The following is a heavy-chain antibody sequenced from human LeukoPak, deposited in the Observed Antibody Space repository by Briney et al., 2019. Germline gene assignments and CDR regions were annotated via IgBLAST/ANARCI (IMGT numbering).Heavy chain of an antibody. CDR1: GYTFTSYG. Sequence: ASVKVSCKASGYTFTSYGISWVRQAPGQGLEWMGWISAYNGNTNYAQKLQGRVTMTTDTSTSTAYMELRSLRSDDTAVYYCAQLDGGATTRWFDPWGQGTLVTVSS. V-gene: IGHV1-18*01. D-gene: IGHD1-26*01. CDR3: AQLDGGATTRWFDP. CDR2: ISAYNGNT. J-gene: IGHJ5*02.